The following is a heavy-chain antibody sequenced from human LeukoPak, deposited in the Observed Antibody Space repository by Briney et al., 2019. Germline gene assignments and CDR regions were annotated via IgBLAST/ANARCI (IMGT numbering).Heavy chain of an antibody. J-gene: IGHJ4*02. CDR2: IRYDGSNK. V-gene: IGHV3-30*02. CDR3: AKDGITDSSGYYHDY. D-gene: IGHD3-22*01. Sequence: GGSLRLSCAASGFTSSSYGMHWVRQAPGKGLEWVAFIRYDGSNKYYADSVKGRFTISRDNSKNTLYLQMNSLGAEDTAVYYCAKDGITDSSGYYHDYWGQGTLVTVSS. CDR1: GFTSSSYG.